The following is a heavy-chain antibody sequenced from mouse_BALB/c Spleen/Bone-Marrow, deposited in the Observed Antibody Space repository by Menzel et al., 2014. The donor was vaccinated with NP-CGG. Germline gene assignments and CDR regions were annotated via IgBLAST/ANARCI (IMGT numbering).Heavy chain of an antibody. CDR3: ARYGSSPYAMDY. J-gene: IGHJ4*01. Sequence: WVATISDGGSYTYYPDSVKGRFTISRDNAKNNLYLQMSSLKSEDTAMYYCARYGSSPYAMDYWGQGTSVTVSS. V-gene: IGHV5-4*02. CDR2: ISDGGSYT. D-gene: IGHD1-1*01.